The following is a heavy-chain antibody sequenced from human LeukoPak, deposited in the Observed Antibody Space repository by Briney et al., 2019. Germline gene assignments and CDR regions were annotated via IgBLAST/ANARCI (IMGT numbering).Heavy chain of an antibody. CDR1: GFTFSSYA. V-gene: IGHV3-23*01. J-gene: IGHJ4*02. D-gene: IGHD3-10*01. CDR2: ISGSGGST. CDR3: AKVAFRFGEFEYYFDY. Sequence: GGSLRLSCAASGFTFSSYAMSWVRQAPGKGLEWVSAISGSGGSTYYADSVKGRFTISRDNSKNTLYLQMNSLRAEDTAVYYCAKVAFRFGEFEYYFDYWGQGTLVTVSP.